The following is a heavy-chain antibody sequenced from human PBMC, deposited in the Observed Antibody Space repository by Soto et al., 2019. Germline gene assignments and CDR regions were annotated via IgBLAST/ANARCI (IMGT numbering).Heavy chain of an antibody. Sequence: EASVKVSCKASGYMFTKSAMHWVRQAPGQGLEWMGWISGDSGNTKYSPKLQDRVTITRDTSASTAYMELSSLRSEDTALYYCARDGVAAGNINFDYWGQGTLVTVSS. V-gene: IGHV1-3*01. D-gene: IGHD6-19*01. CDR1: GYMFTKSA. CDR2: ISGDSGNT. J-gene: IGHJ4*01. CDR3: ARDGVAAGNINFDY.